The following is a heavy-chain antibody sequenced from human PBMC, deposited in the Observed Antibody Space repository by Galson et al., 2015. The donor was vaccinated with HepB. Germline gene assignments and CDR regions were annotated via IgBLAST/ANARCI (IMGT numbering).Heavy chain of an antibody. CDR3: ARRGGGHYYGMDV. Sequence: SLRLSCAASGFTFSSYAMHWVRQAPGKGLEWVAVIWYDGSNKYYADSVKGRFTISRDNSKNTLYLQMNSLRVEDTAVYYCARRGGGHYYGMDVWGQGTTVTVSS. V-gene: IGHV3-33*01. D-gene: IGHD3-16*01. CDR2: IWYDGSNK. J-gene: IGHJ6*02. CDR1: GFTFSSYA.